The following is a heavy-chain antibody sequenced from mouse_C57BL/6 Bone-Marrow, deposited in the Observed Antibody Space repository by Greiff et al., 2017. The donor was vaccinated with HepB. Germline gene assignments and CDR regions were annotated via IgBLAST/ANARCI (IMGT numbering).Heavy chain of an antibody. CDR2: ISSGSSTI. J-gene: IGHJ2*01. Sequence: EVKLMESGGGLVQPGGSLKLSCAASGFTFSDYGMHWVRQAPEKGLEWVAYISSGSSTIYYADTVKGRFTISRDNAKNTLFLQMTSLRSEDTAMYYCARDYYGPHFDYWGQGTTLTVSS. V-gene: IGHV5-17*01. D-gene: IGHD1-2*01. CDR3: ARDYYGPHFDY. CDR1: GFTFSDYG.